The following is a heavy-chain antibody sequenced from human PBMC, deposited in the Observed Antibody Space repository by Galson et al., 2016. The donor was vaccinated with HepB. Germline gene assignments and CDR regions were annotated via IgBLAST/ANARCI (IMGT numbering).Heavy chain of an antibody. J-gene: IGHJ3*02. Sequence: PALVKPTQSLTLTCAFPGFSLSTGGVGVGWIRQPPGKALEWLALIYWDDDKRYSPSLKSRLTITKDTSKNQVVLTLTNMDPVDTATYYCAHSLYYDSTGYYLASPFDIWGQGTRVTVSS. V-gene: IGHV2-5*02. CDR3: AHSLYYDSTGYYLASPFDI. CDR2: IYWDDDK. D-gene: IGHD3-22*01. CDR1: GFSLSTGGVG.